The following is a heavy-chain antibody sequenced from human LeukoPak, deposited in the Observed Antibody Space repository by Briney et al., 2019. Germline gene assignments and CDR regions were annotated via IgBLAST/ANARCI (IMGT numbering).Heavy chain of an antibody. D-gene: IGHD3-22*01. Sequence: PSETLSLTCTVSDDSITMYYWTWIRQPPGKGLEWIGYVDHTGSTKFNPSLNGRVSISRDTSNNFFSLKLSSVTAADTAVYFCARGPYSYDSSGAFDIWGQGTMVTVSS. CDR2: VDHTGST. CDR1: DDSITMYY. J-gene: IGHJ3*02. V-gene: IGHV4-59*08. CDR3: ARGPYSYDSSGAFDI.